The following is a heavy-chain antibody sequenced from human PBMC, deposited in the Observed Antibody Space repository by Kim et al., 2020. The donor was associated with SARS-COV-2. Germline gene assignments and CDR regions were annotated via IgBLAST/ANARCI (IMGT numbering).Heavy chain of an antibody. CDR3: ARGAPGY. CDR2: INDSGST. J-gene: IGHJ4*02. CDR1: GGSFSGYQ. Sequence: SETLSLTCAVYGGSFSGYQWSWIRQSPGKGLEWIGQINDSGSTNYNPSLKSRVTISVDTSKNQFSLKLTSVTAADTAVYYCARGAPGYWGQGTLVTVSS. V-gene: IGHV4-34*01.